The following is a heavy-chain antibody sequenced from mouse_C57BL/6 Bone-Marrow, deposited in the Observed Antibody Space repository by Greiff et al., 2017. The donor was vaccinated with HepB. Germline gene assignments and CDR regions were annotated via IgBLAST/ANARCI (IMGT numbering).Heavy chain of an antibody. V-gene: IGHV1-85*01. CDR2: IYPRDGST. J-gene: IGHJ2*01. D-gene: IGHD1-1*01. Sequence: QVQLQQSGPELVKPGASVKLSCKASGYTFTSYDINWVKQRPGQGLEWIGRIYPRDGSTKYNEKFKGKATLTVDTSSSKSYMELHSLTSEDSAVYFCARSGYGSTTPYFDYWGQGTTLTVSS. CDR1: GYTFTSYD. CDR3: ARSGYGSTTPYFDY.